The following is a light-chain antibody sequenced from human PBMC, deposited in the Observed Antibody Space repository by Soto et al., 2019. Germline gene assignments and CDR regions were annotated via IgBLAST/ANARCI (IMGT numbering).Light chain of an antibody. CDR2: AAS. Sequence: DIQMTQSPSSLSASVGDRVTVTCRASQSITTYLNWYQQKPGKAPKLLIYAASSLQSGVPSRFSGSGSVTDFTLTITSLQPEDFATYICQQSYGTPWTFGQGTKVEIK. CDR1: QSITTY. V-gene: IGKV1-39*01. CDR3: QQSYGTPWT. J-gene: IGKJ1*01.